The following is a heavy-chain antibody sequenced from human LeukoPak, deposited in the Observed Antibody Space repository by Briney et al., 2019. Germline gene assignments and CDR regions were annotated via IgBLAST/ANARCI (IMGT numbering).Heavy chain of an antibody. CDR2: FDPEDGET. J-gene: IGHJ4*02. Sequence: ASVKVSCKTSGTASSRSAIAWVRQAPGQGLEWMGGFDPEDGETIYAQKFQGRVTMAEDTSTDTAYMELSSLRSEDTAVYYCATERIQLWPYFDYWGQGTLVTVSS. V-gene: IGHV1-24*01. CDR1: GTASSRSA. CDR3: ATERIQLWPYFDY. D-gene: IGHD5-18*01.